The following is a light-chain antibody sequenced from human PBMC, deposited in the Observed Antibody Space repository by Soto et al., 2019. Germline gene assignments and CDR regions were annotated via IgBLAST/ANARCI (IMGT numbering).Light chain of an antibody. CDR1: QDISSW. J-gene: IGKJ4*01. CDR3: QQANRFPLT. CDR2: AAS. V-gene: IGKV1-12*01. Sequence: DIQMTQSPSSVSASVGDRVTITCRASQDISSWLAWYQQKPGKAPKLLIYAASSLHSGVPARFSGSDSGTDFTLTISSVQPEESSTYYCQQANRFPLTFGGGTKVEI.